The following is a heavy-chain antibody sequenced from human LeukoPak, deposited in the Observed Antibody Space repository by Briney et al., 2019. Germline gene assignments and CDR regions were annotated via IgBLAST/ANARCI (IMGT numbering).Heavy chain of an antibody. J-gene: IGHJ4*02. V-gene: IGHV3-21*06. CDR1: GFTFSDYS. CDR3: AREGLPDY. CDR2: ISSSSSYI. Sequence: GGSLRLSCAASGFTFSDYSMHWVRLAPGDGLEWVSSISSSSSYIYYTDSVKGRFTISRYNAKNSLYLQMISLRDEDMAVYYCAREGLPDYWGQGTLVTVSS. D-gene: IGHD2-15*01.